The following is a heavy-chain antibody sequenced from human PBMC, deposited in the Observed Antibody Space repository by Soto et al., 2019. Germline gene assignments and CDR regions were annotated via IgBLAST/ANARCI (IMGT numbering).Heavy chain of an antibody. Sequence: GGSLRLSCAASGFTFSSYGMHWVRQAPGKGLEWVAVIWYDGNNKYYADSVQGRLTISRDNSNNTLYVQLTSLRAEDTAVYYCARGLHSLFDLWRQGTRVTVSS. V-gene: IGHV3-33*01. CDR3: ARGLHSLFDL. J-gene: IGHJ4*02. D-gene: IGHD2-21*01. CDR1: GFTFSSYG. CDR2: IWYDGNNK.